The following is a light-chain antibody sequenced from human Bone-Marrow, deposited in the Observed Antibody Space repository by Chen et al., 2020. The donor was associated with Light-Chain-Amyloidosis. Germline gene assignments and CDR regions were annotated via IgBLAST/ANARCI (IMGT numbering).Light chain of an antibody. V-gene: IGLV3-25*03. J-gene: IGLJ2*01. CDR1: DLPTKY. CDR2: RAT. Sequence: SSELTHPPSVSVSPGQTARITCSGDDLPTKYAYWYQQKPGQAPVLVIHRATERPSGISERFSGSSSGTTATLTISGVQAEDEADYHCQSADSSGTYEGIFGGGTKLTV. CDR3: QSADSSGTYEGI.